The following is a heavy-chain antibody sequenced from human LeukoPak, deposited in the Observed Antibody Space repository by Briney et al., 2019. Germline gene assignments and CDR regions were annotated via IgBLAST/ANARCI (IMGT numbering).Heavy chain of an antibody. CDR2: ISSNGGST. D-gene: IGHD3-9*01. Sequence: GGSLRLSCAASGFTFSNYGMHWVRQAPGKGLEYVSTISSNGGSTYYANSVKGRFIISRDNSKNTLLLQMGSLRPEDMAMYYRARGPKGTYYDILTGYLRYYYYYMDVWGKGTTVTISS. J-gene: IGHJ6*03. CDR3: ARGPKGTYYDILTGYLRYYYYYMDV. V-gene: IGHV3-64*01. CDR1: GFTFSNYG.